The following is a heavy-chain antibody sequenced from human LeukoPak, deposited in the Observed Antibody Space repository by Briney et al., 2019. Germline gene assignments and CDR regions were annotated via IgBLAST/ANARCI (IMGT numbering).Heavy chain of an antibody. D-gene: IGHD5-18*01. CDR3: ARDRYGTAMAYYYYMDV. CDR1: GDSISAYY. CDR2: ISYGGTT. V-gene: IGHV4-59*01. Sequence: PSETLSLTCNVTVSGDSISAYYWTWIRQPPGQGLEWIGYISYGGTTIYNPSLKSRVTISADRSRSQFSLRLSSVTAADTAVYYCARDRYGTAMAYYYYMDVWGRGTTVTVSS. J-gene: IGHJ6*03.